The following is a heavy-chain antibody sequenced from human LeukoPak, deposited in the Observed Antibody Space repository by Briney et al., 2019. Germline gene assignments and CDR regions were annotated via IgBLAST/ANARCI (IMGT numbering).Heavy chain of an antibody. J-gene: IGHJ6*02. CDR3: ARDRVGFGHMYGYDYYGMDV. CDR2: IQYNGKT. Sequence: SQTLSLTCTVSGGSISSGDYFWSWIRQPPGKGLEWVGHIQYNGKTYYNPSLKSRVIISVDTFKNQFSLKLSSVTAVDTAVYYCARDRVGFGHMYGYDYYGMDVWGQGTTVTVSS. CDR1: GGSISSGDYF. V-gene: IGHV4-30-4*01. D-gene: IGHD3/OR15-3a*01.